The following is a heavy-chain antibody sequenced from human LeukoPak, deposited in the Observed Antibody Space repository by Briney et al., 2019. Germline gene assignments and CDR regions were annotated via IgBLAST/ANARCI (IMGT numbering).Heavy chain of an antibody. CDR2: IYYSGST. V-gene: IGHV4-59*01. J-gene: IGHJ5*02. Sequence: SETLSLTCTVSGGSISSYYWSWIRQPPGKGLEWIGYIYYSGSTNYNPSLKSRVTISVDTSKNQFSLKLSSVTAADTAVYYCARDKATQGWFDPWGQGTLVTVSS. CDR1: GGSISSYY. CDR3: ARDKATQGWFDP.